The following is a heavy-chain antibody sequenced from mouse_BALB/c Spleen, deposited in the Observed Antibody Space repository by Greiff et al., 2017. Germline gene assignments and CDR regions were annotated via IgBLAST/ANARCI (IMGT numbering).Heavy chain of an antibody. Sequence: EVKLVESGGGLVKPGGSLKLSCAASGFTFSSYAMSWVRQSPEKRLEWVAEISSGGSYTYYPDTVTGRFTISRDNAKNTLYLEMSSLRSEDTAMYYCAREGATVGHFDYWGQGTTLTVSS. V-gene: IGHV5-9-4*01. D-gene: IGHD1-1*01. CDR3: AREGATVGHFDY. CDR1: GFTFSSYA. CDR2: ISSGGSYT. J-gene: IGHJ2*01.